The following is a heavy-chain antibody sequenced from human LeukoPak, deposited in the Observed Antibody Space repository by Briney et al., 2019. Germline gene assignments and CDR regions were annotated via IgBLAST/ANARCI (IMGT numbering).Heavy chain of an antibody. CDR2: IASDGSST. J-gene: IGHJ4*02. CDR3: ARGRPHGNDY. V-gene: IGHV3-74*01. CDR1: GFTFNTYT. D-gene: IGHD4-23*01. Sequence: GGSLRLSCEASGFTFNTYTMNCVRQAPGKGLVWVSRIASDGSSTTYADSVKGRFSISRDNAKNTLYLQMNSLRVEDTAVYYCARGRPHGNDYWGQGTLVTVSS.